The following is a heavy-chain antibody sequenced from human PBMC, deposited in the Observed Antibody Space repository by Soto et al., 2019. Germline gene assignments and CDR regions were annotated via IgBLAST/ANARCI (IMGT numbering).Heavy chain of an antibody. CDR1: GYTFTAYG. V-gene: IGHV1-18*01. Sequence: QVQMVQSGPEVKMPGASVKVSCKTSGYTFTAYGLAWLRQAPGQRPEWMGWVGTSNTNTNYEQKFQGRVTMTTDTSTTTTYMELRSLRSDDTAVYYCARELNTDSSAYYSFAYWGQGTLVTVSS. CDR3: ARELNTDSSAYYSFAY. J-gene: IGHJ4*02. D-gene: IGHD3-22*01. CDR2: VGTSNTNT.